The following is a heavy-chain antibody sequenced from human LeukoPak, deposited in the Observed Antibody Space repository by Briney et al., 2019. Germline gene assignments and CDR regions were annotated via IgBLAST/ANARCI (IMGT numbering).Heavy chain of an antibody. J-gene: IGHJ4*02. V-gene: IGHV3-23*01. D-gene: IGHD7-27*01. CDR1: GFTFSTYT. CDR3: AIDPNWGTHS. CDR2: IGNNGGGI. Sequence: GGSLRLSCAASGFTFSTYTMYWVRHPPGKRLEWVSIIGNNGGGIHYADSVKGRFTISRDNFKNALYLQMNSLRVEDTAVYYCAIDPNWGTHSWGQGVLVIVSS.